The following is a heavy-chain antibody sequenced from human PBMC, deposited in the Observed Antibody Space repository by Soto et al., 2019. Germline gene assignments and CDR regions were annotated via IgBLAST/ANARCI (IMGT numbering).Heavy chain of an antibody. Sequence: EVQLVESGGGLVQPGGSLTLSCAASGFTFSGSAMHWVRQASGKGLEWVGRIRSKANSYATADAASVKGRFTISRDDSKNTAYLQMNSLKTEDTAVYYCTRRVIVVVPAAKGGMDVWGQGTTVTVSS. CDR2: IRSKANSYAT. V-gene: IGHV3-73*02. CDR3: TRRVIVVVPAAKGGMDV. J-gene: IGHJ6*02. D-gene: IGHD2-2*01. CDR1: GFTFSGSA.